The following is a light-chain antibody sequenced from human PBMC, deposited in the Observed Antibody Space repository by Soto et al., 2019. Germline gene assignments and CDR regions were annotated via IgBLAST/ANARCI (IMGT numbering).Light chain of an antibody. CDR1: QSVSSY. J-gene: IGKJ5*01. CDR2: DAS. V-gene: IGKV3-11*01. CDR3: QQRSNWPPSIT. Sequence: EIVLTQSPATLSLSPGERATLSCRASQSVSSYLAWYQQKPGQAPRLLIYDASTRPTGIPARFSGRGSGTDFTLSISSLEPEDFAVYYCQQRSNWPPSITFGQGTRLEIK.